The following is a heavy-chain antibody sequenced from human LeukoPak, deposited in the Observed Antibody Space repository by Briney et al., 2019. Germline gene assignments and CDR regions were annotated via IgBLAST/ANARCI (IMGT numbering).Heavy chain of an antibody. V-gene: IGHV1-24*01. Sequence: ASVKVSCKVSGYTLTELSMHWVRQAPGKGLEWMGGFDPEDGETIYAQKFQGRAAMTEDTSTDTAYMELSSLRSEDTAVYYCATAGISYDSSGYPLPGDYWGQGTLVTVSS. CDR1: GYTLTELS. CDR2: FDPEDGET. D-gene: IGHD3-22*01. CDR3: ATAGISYDSSGYPLPGDY. J-gene: IGHJ4*02.